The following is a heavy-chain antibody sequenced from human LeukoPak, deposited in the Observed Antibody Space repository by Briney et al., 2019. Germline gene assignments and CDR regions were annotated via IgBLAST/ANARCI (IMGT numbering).Heavy chain of an antibody. D-gene: IGHD3-22*01. V-gene: IGHV3-11*01. J-gene: IGHJ4*02. CDR1: GFTFSDYY. CDR3: ARDHNYYDSSGYYPLDY. CDR2: ISSSGSTI. Sequence: PGGSLRLSCAASGFTFSDYYMSWIRQAPGKGLGWVSYISSSGSTIYYADSVKGRFTISRDNAKNSLYLQMNSLRAEDTAVYYCARDHNYYDSSGYYPLDYWGQGTLVTVSS.